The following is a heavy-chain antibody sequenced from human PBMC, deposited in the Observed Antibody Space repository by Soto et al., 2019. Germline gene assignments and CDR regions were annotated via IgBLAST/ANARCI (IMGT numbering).Heavy chain of an antibody. D-gene: IGHD3-22*01. J-gene: IGHJ4*02. Sequence: PEGSLRLSCAASGFTFSNAWMNWVRQAPGKGLEWVGRIKSKTDGGTTDYAAPVKGRFTISRDGSKNTLYLQMNSLKTEDTAVFYCTTERLYYYDSSGYEQGFDYWGQGTLVTVSS. CDR1: GFTFSNAW. V-gene: IGHV3-15*07. CDR2: IKSKTDGGTT. CDR3: TTERLYYYDSSGYEQGFDY.